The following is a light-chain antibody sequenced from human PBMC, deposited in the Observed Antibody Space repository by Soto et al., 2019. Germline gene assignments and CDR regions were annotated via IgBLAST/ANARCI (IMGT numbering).Light chain of an antibody. Sequence: DIQMTQSPSSLSASVGDGVTITCRASQSISSFLNWYQQKPGKAPKLLIFAASSLHSGVPSRFSGSGSGTDFTLTINSLQPEDFATYYCQQSHSSPTAFGQGTKVDIK. J-gene: IGKJ1*01. V-gene: IGKV1-39*01. CDR2: AAS. CDR1: QSISSF. CDR3: QQSHSSPTA.